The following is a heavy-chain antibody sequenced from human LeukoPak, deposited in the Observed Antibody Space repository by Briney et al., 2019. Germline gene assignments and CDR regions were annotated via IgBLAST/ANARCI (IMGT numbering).Heavy chain of an antibody. CDR1: GFTFSDYY. D-gene: IGHD3-16*01. Sequence: GGSLRLSCAASGFTFSDYYMSWIRQAPGKGLEWVSYISSSGSTIYYADFVKGRCTISRDNAKNSLYLQMKSLTAEDTAVYYCVREKLGAFDIWGQGTMVTVSS. V-gene: IGHV3-11*04. J-gene: IGHJ3*02. CDR3: VREKLGAFDI. CDR2: ISSSGSTI.